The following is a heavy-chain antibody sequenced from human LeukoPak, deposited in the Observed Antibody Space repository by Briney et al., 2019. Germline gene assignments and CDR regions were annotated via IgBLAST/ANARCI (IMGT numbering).Heavy chain of an antibody. CDR1: GGTFSSYA. Sequence: SAKVSCKASGGTFSSYAISWVRQAPGQGLEWMGRIIPILGIANYAQKFQGRVTITADKSTSTAYMELSSLRSEDTAVYYCARADTIMDTAMVSAAFDIWGQGTMVTVSS. CDR2: IIPILGIA. V-gene: IGHV1-69*04. J-gene: IGHJ3*02. CDR3: ARADTIMDTAMVSAAFDI. D-gene: IGHD5-18*01.